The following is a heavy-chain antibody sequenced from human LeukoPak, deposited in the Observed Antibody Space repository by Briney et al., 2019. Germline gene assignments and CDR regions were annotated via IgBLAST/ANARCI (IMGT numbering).Heavy chain of an antibody. D-gene: IGHD6-19*01. Sequence: PGGSLRLSCAAFGFTFSSYAMIWLGHAPGKGLEWVSTISSCRDSTYYADSVKGRFTISRDNTKNTLYLQMNSRRAEDTAVYNCAKYRGSGWYFDYWGQGTLVTVSS. J-gene: IGHJ4*02. V-gene: IGHV3-23*01. CDR3: AKYRGSGWYFDY. CDR2: ISSCRDST. CDR1: GFTFSSYA.